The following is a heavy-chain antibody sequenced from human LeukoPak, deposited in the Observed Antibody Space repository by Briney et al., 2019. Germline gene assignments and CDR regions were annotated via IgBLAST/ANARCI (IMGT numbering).Heavy chain of an antibody. CDR2: INPGGGSA. V-gene: IGHV1-46*01. J-gene: IGHJ4*02. D-gene: IGHD3-16*01. Sequence: RGGSVRASCEASGYTFTSYYMHWVRQAPGQGLEWMGLINPGGGSATYAETFQGRLTITRDTSTSTVYMELSSLRLEDTAVYYCARGLGSWFDYEVWGQGTMVTVSS. CDR1: GYTFTSYY. CDR3: ARGLGSWFDYEV.